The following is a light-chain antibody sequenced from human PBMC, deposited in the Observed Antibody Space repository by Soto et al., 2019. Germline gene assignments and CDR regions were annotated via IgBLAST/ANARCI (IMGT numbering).Light chain of an antibody. Sequence: DIPLTQSPSFLSASVGDRVTITCRASQGISSYLAWYQQKPGKAPRLLIYAASTLQSGVPSRFSGSGSGTAFTLTINSLQPEDFATYYCHQLDSYPFTFGPGTKVDIK. CDR3: HQLDSYPFT. V-gene: IGKV1-9*01. J-gene: IGKJ3*01. CDR2: AAS. CDR1: QGISSY.